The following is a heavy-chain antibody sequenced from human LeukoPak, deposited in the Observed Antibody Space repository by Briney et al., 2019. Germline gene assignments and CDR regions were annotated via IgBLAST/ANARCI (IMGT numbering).Heavy chain of an antibody. J-gene: IGHJ6*03. CDR2: ISSSSGTI. CDR1: GFTFNNYN. D-gene: IGHD2-2*02. V-gene: IGHV3-48*04. Sequence: GGSLRLSCAASGFTFNNYNMNWVRQAPGKGLEWVSFISSSSGTIHYADSVKGRFTISRDNAKNSLYVQMNSLRAEDTAVYYCARGVPGYCSGTSCYKDYYYMDVWGKGTTVTVSS. CDR3: ARGVPGYCSGTSCYKDYYYMDV.